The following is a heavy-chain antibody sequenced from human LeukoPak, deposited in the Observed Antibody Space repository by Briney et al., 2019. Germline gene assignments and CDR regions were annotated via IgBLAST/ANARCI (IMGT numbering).Heavy chain of an antibody. Sequence: GASVKVSCKASGYTFTGYYMHWVRQAPGQGLEWVGWINPNSGGTNYAQKFQGWVTMTRDTSISTAYMELSRLRSDDTAVYYCAREEHYYDSSGYSHWGQGTLVTVSS. J-gene: IGHJ4*02. CDR1: GYTFTGYY. D-gene: IGHD3-22*01. V-gene: IGHV1-2*04. CDR3: AREEHYYDSSGYSH. CDR2: INPNSGGT.